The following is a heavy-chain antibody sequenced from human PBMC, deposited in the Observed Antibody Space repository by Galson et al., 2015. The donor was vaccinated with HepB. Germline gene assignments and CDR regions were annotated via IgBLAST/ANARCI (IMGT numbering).Heavy chain of an antibody. V-gene: IGHV3-30-3*01. CDR3: ARAYNSGWQIDD. CDR2: ISYDGSNE. CDR1: GFSFSSYA. Sequence: SLRLSCAGSGFSFSSYAMHWARQAPGKGLEWVAVISYDGSNEYYADSVRGRFSISRDNSENTLHLQMNSLRAEDTALYYCARAYNSGWQIDDWGQGTPVTVSS. J-gene: IGHJ4*02. D-gene: IGHD6-19*01.